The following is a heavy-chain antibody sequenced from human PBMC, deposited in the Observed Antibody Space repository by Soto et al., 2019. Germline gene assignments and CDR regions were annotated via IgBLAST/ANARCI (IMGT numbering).Heavy chain of an antibody. CDR2: ISGSGGST. CDR1: GFTFSSYA. J-gene: IGHJ5*02. V-gene: IGHV3-23*01. D-gene: IGHD6-13*01. CDR3: AKDRGYSSRWTLNNWFDP. Sequence: GGSLRLSCAASGFTFSSYAMSWVRQAPGKGLEWVSAISGSGGSTYYADSVKGRFTISRDNSKNTLYLQMNSLRAEDTAVYYCAKDRGYSSRWTLNNWFDPWGQGTLVNVS.